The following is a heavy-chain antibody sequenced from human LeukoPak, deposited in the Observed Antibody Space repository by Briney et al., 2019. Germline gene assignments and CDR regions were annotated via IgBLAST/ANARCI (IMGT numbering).Heavy chain of an antibody. D-gene: IGHD3-10*01. Sequence: GASVKVSCKASGYTFTSYGISWVRQAPGQGREWMGWISAYNGNTNYAQKLQGRVTMTTDTSTSTAYMELRSLRSDDTAVYYCASQVRGDYYYYMDVWGKGTTVTVSS. V-gene: IGHV1-18*01. CDR1: GYTFTSYG. CDR2: ISAYNGNT. CDR3: ASQVRGDYYYYMDV. J-gene: IGHJ6*03.